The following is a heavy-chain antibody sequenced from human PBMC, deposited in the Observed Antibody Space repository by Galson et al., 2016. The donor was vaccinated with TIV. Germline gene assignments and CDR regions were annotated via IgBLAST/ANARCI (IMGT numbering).Heavy chain of an antibody. Sequence: SVKVSCKASGNTFNTYTFHWVRQAPGQGHVWLGRITPAFGTTDVAQKFQGRVAITADKSTTTIYMDLSSLKSDDTGFYYCARGGQLVRYFDYRGQGSLVTVSS. CDR2: ITPAFGTT. CDR1: GNTFNTYT. D-gene: IGHD6-6*01. J-gene: IGHJ4*02. V-gene: IGHV1-69*08. CDR3: ARGGQLVRYFDY.